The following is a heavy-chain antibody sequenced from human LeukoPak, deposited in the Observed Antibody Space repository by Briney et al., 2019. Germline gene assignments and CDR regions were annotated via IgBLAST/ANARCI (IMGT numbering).Heavy chain of an antibody. CDR1: GGSISSYY. V-gene: IGHV4-59*12. D-gene: IGHD3-22*01. Sequence: SETLSLTCTVSGGSISSYYWSWIRQPPGKGLEWIGYIYYSGSTNYNPSLKSRVTISVDTSKNQFSLKLSSVTAADTAVYYCARGPPRITMIVVVMNYYYYGMDVWGQGTTVTVSS. CDR2: IYYSGST. J-gene: IGHJ6*02. CDR3: ARGPPRITMIVVVMNYYYYGMDV.